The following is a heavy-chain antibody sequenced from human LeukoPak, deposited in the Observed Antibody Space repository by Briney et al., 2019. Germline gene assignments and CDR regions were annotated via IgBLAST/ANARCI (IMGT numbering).Heavy chain of an antibody. Sequence: PGGSLRLSCAASGFTFSRDAMTWARQAPGKGLEWASSISDSGVTTYYADSVKGRFTVSRDNSKNTLYQHMSSLTAEDTAVYFCARGRISSSGLDYWGLGTLVTVSS. J-gene: IGHJ4*02. CDR1: GFTFSRDA. CDR2: ISDSGVTT. D-gene: IGHD6-19*01. CDR3: ARGRISSSGLDY. V-gene: IGHV3-23*01.